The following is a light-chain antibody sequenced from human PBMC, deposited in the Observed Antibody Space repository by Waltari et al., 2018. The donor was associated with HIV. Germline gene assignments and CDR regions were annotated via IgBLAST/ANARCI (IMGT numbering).Light chain of an antibody. Sequence: SYELTQPLSVSVSPGQTASITCSGDKLGDKYICWYQQRPGQSPVLVIYQHNKRPSGSPERFSGSNSENTATLTISGTQAMDEADYYCQAWDGSTAIFGGRTKLTVL. CDR1: KLGDKY. J-gene: IGLJ2*01. CDR3: QAWDGSTAI. CDR2: QHN. V-gene: IGLV3-1*01.